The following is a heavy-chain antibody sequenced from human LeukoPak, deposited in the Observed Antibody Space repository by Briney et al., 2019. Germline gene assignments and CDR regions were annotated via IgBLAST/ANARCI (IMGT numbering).Heavy chain of an antibody. D-gene: IGHD6-13*01. V-gene: IGHV3-30*04. Sequence: QSGGSLRLSCAASGFTFSSYAMHWVRQAPGKGLEWVAVISYDGSNKYYADSVKGRFTISRDNSKNTLYLQMNSLRAEDMAVYYCASPYSSRWYELCYWGQGTLVTVSS. J-gene: IGHJ4*02. CDR2: ISYDGSNK. CDR1: GFTFSSYA. CDR3: ASPYSSRWYELCY.